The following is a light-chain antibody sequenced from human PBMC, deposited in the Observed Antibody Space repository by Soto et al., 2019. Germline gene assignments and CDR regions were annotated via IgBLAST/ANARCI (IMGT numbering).Light chain of an antibody. CDR1: QSVSGK. V-gene: IGKV3-15*01. J-gene: IGKJ5*01. CDR3: QQYNDWPIT. Sequence: EVAMTQSPGTLSVSPGERAALSCRASQSVSGKLAWYQQKPGQAPRLLIYDASTRATGIPARFSGSGSGTEFTLTITSLQSEDFALYYCQQYNDWPITFGQGTRLEIK. CDR2: DAS.